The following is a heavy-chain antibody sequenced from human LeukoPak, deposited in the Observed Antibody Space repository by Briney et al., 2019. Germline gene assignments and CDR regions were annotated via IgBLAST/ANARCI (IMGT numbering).Heavy chain of an antibody. J-gene: IGHJ4*02. CDR1: GFIFSIYS. D-gene: IGHD3-22*01. CDR3: ARVRGSYDTSGIGY. V-gene: IGHV3-48*04. CDR2: ISYGSTTI. Sequence: GGSLRLSCAASGFIFSIYSMNWVRQAPGKGLEWVSYISYGSTTIYYADSVKGRFTISRDNAKNSLYLQMNSLRVEDTAVYYCARVRGSYDTSGIGYWGQGTLVTVSS.